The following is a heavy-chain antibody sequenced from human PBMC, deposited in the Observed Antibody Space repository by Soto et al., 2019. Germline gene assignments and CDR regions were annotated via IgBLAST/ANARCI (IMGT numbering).Heavy chain of an antibody. CDR2: ISGRADQK. Sequence: ELQLLESGGGLGQPGGSLRLSCVASPITVYNYAAMSWVRQAPGKGLEWVSTISGRADQKYYADSVKGRFTISRDNSKNRLYLQMNSLRVEDTAVYYCAKDRALENQTPYGMDVWGQGTTVTV. CDR3: AKDRALENQTPYGMDV. CDR1: PITVYNYAA. D-gene: IGHD2-2*01. V-gene: IGHV3-23*01. J-gene: IGHJ6*02.